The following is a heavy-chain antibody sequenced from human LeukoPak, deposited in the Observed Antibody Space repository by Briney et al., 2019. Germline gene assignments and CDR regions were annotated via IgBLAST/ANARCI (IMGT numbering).Heavy chain of an antibody. CDR3: ARDRIVGATNPIDY. D-gene: IGHD1-26*01. V-gene: IGHV1-18*01. J-gene: IGHJ4*02. CDR1: GYTFTSYG. Sequence: ASVTVSCKASGYTFTSYGISWVRQAPGQGLEWMGWISAYNGNTNYAQKLQGRVTMTTDTSTSTAYMELRSLRSDDTAVYYCARDRIVGATNPIDYWGQGTLVTVSS. CDR2: ISAYNGNT.